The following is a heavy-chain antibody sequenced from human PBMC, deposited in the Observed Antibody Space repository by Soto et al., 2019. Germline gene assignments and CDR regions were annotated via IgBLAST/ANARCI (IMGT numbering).Heavy chain of an antibody. CDR3: ARDIVECSSTSCFNWFDP. CDR2: ISAYNGNT. V-gene: IGHV1-18*01. CDR1: GYTFTSYG. Sequence: ASVKVSCKASGYTFTSYGISWVRQAPGQGLEWMGWISAYNGNTNYAQKLQGRVTMTTDTSTSTAYMELRSLRSDDTAVYYCARDIVECSSTSCFNWFDPWGQGTLVTVSS. J-gene: IGHJ5*02. D-gene: IGHD2-2*01.